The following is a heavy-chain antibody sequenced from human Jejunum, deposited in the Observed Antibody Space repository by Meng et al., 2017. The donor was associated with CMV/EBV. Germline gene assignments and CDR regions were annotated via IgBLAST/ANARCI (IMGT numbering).Heavy chain of an antibody. CDR1: GGSINNYY. Sequence: QVQLPESGPGLVKPSETLSLTCTVSGGSINNYYWSWIRQSAEKGLEWIGRFYSSDTYNYHPSLNSRVTMSLDTSKNQFSLNLRSVTAADTAIYYCARGPGASTREGFDYWGLGTLVTVSS. J-gene: IGHJ4*02. D-gene: IGHD1-26*01. CDR3: ARGPGASTREGFDY. CDR2: FYSSDTY. V-gene: IGHV4-4*07.